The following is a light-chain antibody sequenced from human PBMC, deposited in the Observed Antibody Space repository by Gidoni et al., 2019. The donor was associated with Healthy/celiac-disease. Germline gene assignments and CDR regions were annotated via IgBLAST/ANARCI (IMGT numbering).Light chain of an antibody. Sequence: DIVMTQSPDSLAVSLGERATNNCKSSQSVLYSYNNKNYLAWYHQKPGQPPKLLIYWASTRESGVPVRFSGSGSGTDFTLTISSLQAEDVAVYSCQQYYSTPLTFGGGTKVEIK. J-gene: IGKJ4*01. CDR3: QQYYSTPLT. CDR2: WAS. V-gene: IGKV4-1*01. CDR1: QSVLYSYNNKNY.